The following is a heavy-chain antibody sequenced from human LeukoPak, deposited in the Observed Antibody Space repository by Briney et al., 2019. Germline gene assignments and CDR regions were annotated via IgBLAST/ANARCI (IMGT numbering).Heavy chain of an antibody. CDR3: GGDSDSSAWFDY. D-gene: IGHD6-19*01. Sequence: PGGSLRLSCEVSGFTFSNYEINWVRQAPGKGLEWVSYISSSGRTIYYADSVKGRFTISRDNARNSLYLQMNSLRAEDTALYYCGGDSDSSAWFDYWGQGTLVTVSS. CDR1: GFTFSNYE. CDR2: ISSSGRTI. V-gene: IGHV3-48*03. J-gene: IGHJ4*02.